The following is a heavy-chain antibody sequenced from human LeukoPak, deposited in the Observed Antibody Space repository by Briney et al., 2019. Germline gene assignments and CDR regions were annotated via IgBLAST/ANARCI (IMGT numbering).Heavy chain of an antibody. D-gene: IGHD5/OR15-5a*01. CDR3: ARDRIVSSAFDI. V-gene: IGHV4-61*01. CDR1: GGSVSSGSYY. Sequence: SETLSLTCTVSGGSVSSGSYYWSWIRQPPGKGLEWIGYIYYSGSTNYNPSLKSRVTISVDTSKNQFSLKLSSVTAADTAVYYCARDRIVSSAFDIWGQGTMVTVSS. CDR2: IYYSGST. J-gene: IGHJ3*02.